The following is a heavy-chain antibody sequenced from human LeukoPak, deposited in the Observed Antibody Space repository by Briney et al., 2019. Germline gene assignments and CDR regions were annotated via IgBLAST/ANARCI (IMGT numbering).Heavy chain of an antibody. V-gene: IGHV1-2*02. CDR3: ARDYSSIAASLGFDP. D-gene: IGHD6-6*01. CDR1: GYTFTGYY. J-gene: IGHJ5*02. CDR2: INPNSGGT. Sequence: GASVRVSCKAPGYTFTGYYMHWVRQAPGQGLEWMGWINPNSGGTNYAQKFQGRVTMTRDTSISTAYMELSRLRSDDTAVYYCARDYSSIAASLGFDPWGQGTLVTVSS.